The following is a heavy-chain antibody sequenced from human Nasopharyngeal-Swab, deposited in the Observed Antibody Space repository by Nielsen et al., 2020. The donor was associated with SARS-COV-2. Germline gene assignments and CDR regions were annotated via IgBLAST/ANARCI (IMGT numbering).Heavy chain of an antibody. CDR3: ATGSSSGWFFDY. J-gene: IGHJ4*02. CDR1: GFTFSSYA. V-gene: IGHV3-7*03. Sequence: GGSLRLSCAASGFTFSSYAMSWVRQAPGKGLEWVANIKQDGSEKYYVDSVKGRFTISRDNAKNSLFLQMNSLRAEDTAVYYCATGSSSGWFFDYWGQGTLVTVSS. D-gene: IGHD6-19*01. CDR2: IKQDGSEK.